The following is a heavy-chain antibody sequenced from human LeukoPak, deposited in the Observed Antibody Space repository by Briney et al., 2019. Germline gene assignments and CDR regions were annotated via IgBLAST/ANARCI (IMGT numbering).Heavy chain of an antibody. J-gene: IGHJ3*02. V-gene: IGHV3-9*01. D-gene: IGHD6-13*01. CDR1: GFTFDDYA. CDR3: AKGYSSSGTDAFDI. Sequence: GVSLRLSCAASGFTFDDYAMHWVRQFPGKGLEWVSYISWNSGSKGYADSVKGRFTISRDNAKNSLYLQMNSLRAEDTALYYCAKGYSSSGTDAFDIWGQGTMVTVSS. CDR2: ISWNSGSK.